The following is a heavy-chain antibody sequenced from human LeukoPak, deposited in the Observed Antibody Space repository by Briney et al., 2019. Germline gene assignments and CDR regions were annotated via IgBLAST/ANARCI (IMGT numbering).Heavy chain of an antibody. D-gene: IGHD2-2*01. Sequence: SETLSLTCTVSGGSISSGDYYWSWIRQPPGKGLEWIGYIYYSGSTYYNPSLKSRVTISVDTSKNQFSLKLSSVTAADTAVYYCARVGFKYCSSTSCPFDYWGQGTLVTVSS. J-gene: IGHJ4*02. CDR3: ARVGFKYCSSTSCPFDY. CDR1: GGSISSGDYY. CDR2: IYYSGST. V-gene: IGHV4-30-4*01.